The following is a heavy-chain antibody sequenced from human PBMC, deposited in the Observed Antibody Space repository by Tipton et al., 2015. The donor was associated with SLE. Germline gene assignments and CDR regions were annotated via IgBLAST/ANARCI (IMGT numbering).Heavy chain of an antibody. D-gene: IGHD3-10*01. J-gene: IGHJ5*02. Sequence: TLSLTCAVYGGSFSGYSWTWIRQAPRKGLEWIGDINHSGITNYNPSLKSRVTISLDTSKNQISLKVNSLTAADTAVYYCARGGSYHINWLDPWGQGTLVTVSS. CDR3: ARGGSYHINWLDP. V-gene: IGHV4-34*01. CDR2: INHSGIT. CDR1: GGSFSGYS.